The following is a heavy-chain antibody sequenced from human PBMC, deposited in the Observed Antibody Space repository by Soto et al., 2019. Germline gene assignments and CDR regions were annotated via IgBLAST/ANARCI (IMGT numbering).Heavy chain of an antibody. J-gene: IGHJ6*02. V-gene: IGHV1-69*12. CDR3: ASHGITGTWVYYYGMDV. CDR2: IIPIFGTA. CDR1: GGTFSSYA. D-gene: IGHD1-7*01. Sequence: QVQLVQSGAEVKKPGSSVKVSCKASGGTFSSYAISWVRQAPGQGLEWMGGIIPIFGTANYAQKFQGRVTITADESTSTAYMELSSLRSEDTVVYYCASHGITGTWVYYYGMDVWGQGTTVTVSS.